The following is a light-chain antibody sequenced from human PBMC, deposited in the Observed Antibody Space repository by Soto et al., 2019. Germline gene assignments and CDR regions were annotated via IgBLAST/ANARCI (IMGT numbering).Light chain of an antibody. CDR3: QQYDILPIT. CDR2: DAS. J-gene: IGKJ5*01. CDR1: QDIRKY. Sequence: DIQMTQSPSSLSASVGDRVTITCQASQDIRKYLNWYQQKPGKAPKLLIYDASNLETGVPSRFSGSGSGTDFTFTISSLQTEDIGTYYCQQYDILPITFGRGTRLEIK. V-gene: IGKV1-33*01.